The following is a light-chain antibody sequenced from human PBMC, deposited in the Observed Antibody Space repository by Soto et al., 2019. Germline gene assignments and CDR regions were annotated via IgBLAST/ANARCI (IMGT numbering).Light chain of an antibody. CDR2: DAS. CDR3: QQRTNWPSST. J-gene: IGKJ5*01. CDR1: QSVRTY. V-gene: IGKV3-11*01. Sequence: EVVLTQSPATLSLSPGERATLSCRASQSVRTYLAWYQQKPGQVPRLLIHDASTRATGIPARFSGSGSGTDFTLTISSLEPEDFAVYYCQQRTNWPSSTFGQGTRLVI.